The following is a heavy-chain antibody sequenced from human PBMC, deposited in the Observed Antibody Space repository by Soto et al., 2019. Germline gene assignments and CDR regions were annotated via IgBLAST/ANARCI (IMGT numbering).Heavy chain of an antibody. D-gene: IGHD5-18*01. CDR3: VRGSVSYVNFDY. Sequence: QLQLLESGSGLVKPSQTLSLACAVSGGSFSSGGDSWNWIRQPPGKGLEWIAYINHSGSTYYNPSLKGRVTISVDGSKNHFSLRLTSVTAADTAVYYCVRGSVSYVNFDYWGQGTLVTVSS. J-gene: IGHJ4*02. V-gene: IGHV4-30-2*01. CDR1: GGSFSSGGDS. CDR2: INHSGST.